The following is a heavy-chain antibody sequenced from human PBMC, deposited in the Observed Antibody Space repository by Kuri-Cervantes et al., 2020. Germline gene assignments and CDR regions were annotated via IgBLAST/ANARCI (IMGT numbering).Heavy chain of an antibody. CDR1: GGSISSSSYY. CDR2: IYYSGST. D-gene: IGHD3-16*02. V-gene: IGHV4-30-4*08. CDR3: ARVYVWGSYRSDY. J-gene: IGHJ4*02. Sequence: LRLSCTVSGGSISSSSYYWGWIRQPPGKGLEWIGYIYYSGSTYYNPSLKSRVTISVDTSKNQFSLKLSSVTAADTAVYYCARVYVWGSYRSDYWGQGTLVTVSS.